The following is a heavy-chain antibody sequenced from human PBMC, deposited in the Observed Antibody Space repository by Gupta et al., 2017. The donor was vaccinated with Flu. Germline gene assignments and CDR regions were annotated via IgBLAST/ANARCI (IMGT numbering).Heavy chain of an antibody. D-gene: IGHD2-2*01. CDR1: GGSISSSSYY. CDR2: IYYSGST. CDR3: ARHAQIVVVPAAFDY. Sequence: QLQLQESGPGLVKPSETLSLTCTVSGGSISSSSYYWGWIRQPPGKGLEWIGSIYYSGSTYYNPSLKSRVTISVDTSKNQFSLKLSSVTAADTAVYYCARHAQIVVVPAAFDYWGQGTLVTVSS. J-gene: IGHJ4*02. V-gene: IGHV4-39*01.